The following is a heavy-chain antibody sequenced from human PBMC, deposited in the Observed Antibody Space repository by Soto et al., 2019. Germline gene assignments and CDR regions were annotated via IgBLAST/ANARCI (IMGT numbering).Heavy chain of an antibody. CDR3: AKALGELSPESYDY. V-gene: IGHV3-30*18. CDR1: GFTFSSYA. Sequence: QVQLVESGGGVVQPGRSLRLSCAASGFTFSSYAMHWVRPAPGKGLEWVAVISYDGSDKYYADSVKGRFTISRDNSKNTLNLQMNSLRAEDTAVYYCAKALGELSPESYDYWGQGTLITVSS. D-gene: IGHD3-16*02. J-gene: IGHJ4*02. CDR2: ISYDGSDK.